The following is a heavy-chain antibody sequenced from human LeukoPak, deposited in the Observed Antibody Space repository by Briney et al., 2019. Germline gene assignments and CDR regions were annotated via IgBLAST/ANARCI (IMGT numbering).Heavy chain of an antibody. CDR1: GFTFSSYS. Sequence: GGSLRLSCAASGFTFSSYSMNWVRQAPGKGLEWVSSISSSSSYIYYADSVKGRFTISRDNAKNSLYLQMNSLRAEDTAVYYCARDLSSWYYYMDVWGKGTTVTVSS. V-gene: IGHV3-21*01. CDR3: ARDLSSWYYYMDV. J-gene: IGHJ6*03. CDR2: ISSSSSYI.